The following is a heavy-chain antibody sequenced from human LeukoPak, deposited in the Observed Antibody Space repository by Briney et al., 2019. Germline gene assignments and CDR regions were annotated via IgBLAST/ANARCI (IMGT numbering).Heavy chain of an antibody. CDR3: AREEA. J-gene: IGHJ1*01. CDR1: GFTFSRCW. V-gene: IGHV3-7*01. Sequence: GGSLRLSCAASGFTFSRCWMSWVRQAPGKGPEWVANINEDGSEKYYVDSVKGRFTISGDNAKNSLFLQMNSLRAEDTAVYYCAREEAWGQGTLVTVSS. CDR2: INEDGSEK.